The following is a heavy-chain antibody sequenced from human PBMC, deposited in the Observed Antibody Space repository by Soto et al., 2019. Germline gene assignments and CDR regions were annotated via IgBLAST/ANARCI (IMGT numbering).Heavy chain of an antibody. CDR2: IGAADDP. J-gene: IGHJ6*02. CDR3: ARAYSGRLPRRADYYFAMDV. D-gene: IGHD2-15*01. CDR1: GFTFSAYD. V-gene: IGHV3-13*05. Sequence: GGSLRLSCAASGFTFSAYDMHWFRQTTGKGLEWVSAIGAADDPYYLGSVKGRFTISRENAKNSLYLQMNSLRAEDTAVYYCARAYSGRLPRRADYYFAMDVWGQGTTVTVSS.